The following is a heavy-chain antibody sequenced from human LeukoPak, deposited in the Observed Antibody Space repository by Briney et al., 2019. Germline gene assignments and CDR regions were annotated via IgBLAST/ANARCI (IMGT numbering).Heavy chain of an antibody. V-gene: IGHV4-30-4*08. CDR2: IYYSGST. CDR3: ARVRDAFGSSGWFDP. Sequence: SQTLSLTCTVSGGSISSGDYYWSWIRQPPGKGLEWIGYIYYSGSTYYNPSLKSRLTISVDTSKNQFSLKLSSVTAADTAVYYCARVRDAFGSSGWFDPWGQGTLVTVSS. J-gene: IGHJ5*02. CDR1: GGSISSGDYY. D-gene: IGHD3-3*01.